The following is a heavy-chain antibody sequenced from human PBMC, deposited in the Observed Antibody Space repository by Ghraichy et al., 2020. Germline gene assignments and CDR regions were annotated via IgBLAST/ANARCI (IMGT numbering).Heavy chain of an antibody. D-gene: IGHD3-10*01. CDR1: GLIFSTYW. Sequence: GGSLRLSCAASGLIFSTYWMTWVRQAPGKGLEWVANINQDGREKYYVASVKGRFTISRDNAKNSLYLQMNGLRAEDTAVYYCSSGDTFDIWGQGTMDAGSS. CDR2: INQDGREK. CDR3: SSGDTFDI. V-gene: IGHV3-7*03. J-gene: IGHJ3*02.